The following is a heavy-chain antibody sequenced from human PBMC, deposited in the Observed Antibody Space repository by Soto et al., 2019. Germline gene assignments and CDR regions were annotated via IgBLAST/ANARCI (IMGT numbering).Heavy chain of an antibody. CDR3: ARDPLWGTAMVLWYFDL. J-gene: IGHJ2*01. CDR1: GFTFSSYA. V-gene: IGHV3-30-3*01. CDR2: ISYDGSNK. Sequence: QVQLVESGGGVVQPGRSLRLSCAASGFTFSSYAMHWVRQAPGKGLEWVAVISYDGSNKYYTDSVKGRFTISRDNSKNTVYLQMNSLRAEDTALYYCARDPLWGTAMVLWYFDLWGRGTLVTVSS. D-gene: IGHD5-18*01.